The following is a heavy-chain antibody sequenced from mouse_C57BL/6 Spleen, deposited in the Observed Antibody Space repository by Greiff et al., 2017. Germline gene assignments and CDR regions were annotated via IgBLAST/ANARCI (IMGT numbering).Heavy chain of an antibody. CDR1: GFTFSSYA. J-gene: IGHJ2*01. CDR2: ISDGGSYT. Sequence: EVMLVESGGGLVKPGGSLKLSCAASGFTFSSYAMSWVRQTPEKRLEWVATISDGGSYTYYPDNVKGRFTISRDNAKNNLYLQMSHLKSEDTAMYYCARDQYYYGSSFDDWGQGTTLTVSS. CDR3: ARDQYYYGSSFDD. V-gene: IGHV5-4*01. D-gene: IGHD1-1*01.